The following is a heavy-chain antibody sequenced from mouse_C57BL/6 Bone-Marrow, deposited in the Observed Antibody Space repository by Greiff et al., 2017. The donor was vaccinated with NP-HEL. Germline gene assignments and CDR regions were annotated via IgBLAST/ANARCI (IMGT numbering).Heavy chain of an antibody. J-gene: IGHJ2*01. CDR2: ISYDGSN. CDR1: GYSITSGYC. Sequence: EVKLLESGPGLVKPSQSLSLTCSVTGYSITSGYCWNWIRQFPGNKLEWMGYISYDGSNNYNPSLKNRISITRDTSKNQFFLKLNSVTTEDTATYYCARAPLYYGSSYVYFDYWGQGTTLTVSS. CDR3: ARAPLYYGSSYVYFDY. D-gene: IGHD1-1*01. V-gene: IGHV3-6*01.